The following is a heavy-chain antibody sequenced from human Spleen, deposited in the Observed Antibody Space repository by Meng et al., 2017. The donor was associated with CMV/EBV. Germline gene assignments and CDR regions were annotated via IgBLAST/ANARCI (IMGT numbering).Heavy chain of an antibody. D-gene: IGHD1-26*01. CDR3: ARLGSYSGRLGLLDY. Sequence: LQLQAWGAGLVKPSATLCPTCTVSGGCISSSSYYWGWIRQPPGKGLEWIGSIYYSGSTYYNPSLKSRVTISVDTSKNQFSLKLSSVTAADTAVYYCARLGSYSGRLGLLDYWGQGTLVTVSS. CDR1: GGCISSSSYY. J-gene: IGHJ4*02. V-gene: IGHV4-39*07. CDR2: IYYSGST.